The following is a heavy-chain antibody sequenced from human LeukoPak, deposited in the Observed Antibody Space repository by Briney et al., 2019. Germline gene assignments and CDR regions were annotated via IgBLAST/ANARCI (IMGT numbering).Heavy chain of an antibody. CDR1: GGTFSSYT. CDR2: IIPIFGTT. D-gene: IGHD3-10*01. J-gene: IGHJ6*03. CDR3: ARSRFPYYRLSGADYYYMDV. Sequence: SVKVSCKASGGTFSSYTVSWGRQAPGQGLEWMGGIIPIFGTTNYAQKFQGRVTITADKSTTTTYMQLSSLRSEDTAVYYCARSRFPYYRLSGADYYYMDVWAKGTTVTVSS. V-gene: IGHV1-69*06.